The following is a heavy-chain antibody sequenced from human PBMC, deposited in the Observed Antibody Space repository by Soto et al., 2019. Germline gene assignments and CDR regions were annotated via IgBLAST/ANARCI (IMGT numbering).Heavy chain of an antibody. J-gene: IGHJ5*02. CDR1: GYTFTSYG. V-gene: IGHV1-18*01. D-gene: IGHD3-10*01. Sequence: GASVKVSCKASGYTFTSYGISWVRQAPGQGLEWMGWISAYNGNTNYAQKLQGRVTMTTDTSTSTAYMELRSLRSDDTAVYYCARDVITMVRGKLFDPWGQGTLVTVSS. CDR3: ARDVITMVRGKLFDP. CDR2: ISAYNGNT.